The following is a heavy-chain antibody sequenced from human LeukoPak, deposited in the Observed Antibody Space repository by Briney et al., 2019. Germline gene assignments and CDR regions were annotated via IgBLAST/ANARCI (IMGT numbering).Heavy chain of an antibody. J-gene: IGHJ6*02. CDR1: GDSIRTYS. CDR2: IDYTGST. CDR3: ARHPVLLSGMDV. V-gene: IGHV4-59*08. D-gene: IGHD2-21*01. Sequence: SETLSLTCTVSGDSIRTYSWSWIRQSPGKGLEWIGYIDYTGSTNYNPSLKSRVTISVDTSKNHFSLKLTSVTAADTAVYYCARHPVLLSGMDVWGQGTTVTVSS.